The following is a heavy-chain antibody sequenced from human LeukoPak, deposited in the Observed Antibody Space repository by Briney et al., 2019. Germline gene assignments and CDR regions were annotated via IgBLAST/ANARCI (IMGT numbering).Heavy chain of an antibody. Sequence: PGGSLRLSCAASGFTFSSYAMSWVRQAPGKGLEWVSAISGSGGSTYYADSVKGRFTISRDNSKNTLYLRMNSLRAEDTAVYYCAKTYDFWSGYPEDYWGQGTLVTVSS. CDR3: AKTYDFWSGYPEDY. CDR2: ISGSGGST. J-gene: IGHJ4*02. D-gene: IGHD3-3*01. V-gene: IGHV3-23*01. CDR1: GFTFSSYA.